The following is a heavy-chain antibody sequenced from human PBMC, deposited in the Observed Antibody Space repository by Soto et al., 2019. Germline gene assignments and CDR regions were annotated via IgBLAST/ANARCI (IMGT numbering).Heavy chain of an antibody. D-gene: IGHD3-16*01. V-gene: IGHV4-31*03. J-gene: IGHJ3*02. CDR3: ARFGMTTFGTPDDFDI. CDR1: GGSISSGGYY. Sequence: SEPLSLTCTVSGGSISSGGYYWSWIRQHPGKGLEWIGYIYYSGSTYYNPSLKSRVTISVDTSKNQFSLKLSSVTAADTAVYYCARFGMTTFGTPDDFDIWGQGTMVTVSS. CDR2: IYYSGST.